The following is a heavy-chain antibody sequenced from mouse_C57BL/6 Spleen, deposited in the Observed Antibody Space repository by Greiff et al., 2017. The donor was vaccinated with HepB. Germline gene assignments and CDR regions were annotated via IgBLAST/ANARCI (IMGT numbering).Heavy chain of an antibody. V-gene: IGHV1-19*01. CDR3: ARGGELRLRGFDY. D-gene: IGHD3-2*02. J-gene: IGHJ2*01. CDR2: INPYNGGT. CDR1: GYTFTDYY. Sequence: VQLKESGPVLVKPGASVKMSCKASGYTFTDYYMNWVKQSPGKSLEWIGVINPYNGGTSYNQKFKGKATLTVDKSSSTAYMELNSLTSEDSAVYYCARGGELRLRGFDYWGQGTTLTVSS.